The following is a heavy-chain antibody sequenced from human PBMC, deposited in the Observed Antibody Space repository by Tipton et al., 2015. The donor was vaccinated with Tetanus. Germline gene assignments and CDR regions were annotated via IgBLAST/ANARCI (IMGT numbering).Heavy chain of an antibody. CDR3: ARDSGVACYDS. V-gene: IGHV3-33*08. D-gene: IGHD2-15*01. Sequence: SLRLSCAASGFTFSSYAMHWVRQAPGKGLEWVAIISYDGVHKYYADSVKGRFTISRDDSKNTLYLQMSSLRAEDTAVYYCARDSGVACYDSWGQGTLVTVSS. J-gene: IGHJ5*01. CDR1: GFTFSSYA. CDR2: ISYDGVHK.